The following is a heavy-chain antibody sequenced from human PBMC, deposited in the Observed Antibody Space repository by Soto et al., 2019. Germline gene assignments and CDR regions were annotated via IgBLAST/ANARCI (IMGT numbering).Heavy chain of an antibody. J-gene: IGHJ4*02. CDR1: GFTFGDYY. CDR2: ISSSGSST. CDR3: ARPVAAVPAAWY. D-gene: IGHD2-15*01. Sequence: QVQLVESGGGLVKPGGSLRLSCAASGFTFGDYYMSWIRQAPGKGLEWVSYISSSGSSTYYVDSVRGRFTISRDNAKNSLYLQMDSLRAVDTGVYYGARPVAAVPAAWYWGQGTLVTLSS. V-gene: IGHV3-11*01.